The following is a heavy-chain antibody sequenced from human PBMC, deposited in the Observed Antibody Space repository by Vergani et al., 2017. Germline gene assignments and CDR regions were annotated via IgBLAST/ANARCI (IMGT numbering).Heavy chain of an antibody. Sequence: EVQLVESGGGLVQPGRSLRLSCAASGFTLDDYAMHWVRHAPGKGLEWVSGISWNSGSIGYADSVKGRFTISRDNAKNSLYLQMNSLRAEDTALYYCAKNPYDFWSGYPNLSPFDLWGRGTLVTVSS. CDR2: ISWNSGSI. D-gene: IGHD3-3*01. CDR1: GFTLDDYA. J-gene: IGHJ2*01. CDR3: AKNPYDFWSGYPNLSPFDL. V-gene: IGHV3-9*01.